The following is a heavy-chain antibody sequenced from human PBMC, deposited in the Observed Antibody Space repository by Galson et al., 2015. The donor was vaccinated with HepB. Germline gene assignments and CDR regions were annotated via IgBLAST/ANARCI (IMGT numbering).Heavy chain of an antibody. Sequence: SETLSLTCTVSGGSISSYYWSWIRQPPWKGLAWIGYIYYSGSTNYNPSLKSRVTISVDTSKNQFSLKLSSVTAADTAVYYCARGLDYYDSSGYGNHAFHIWGQGTMVTVSS. CDR1: GGSISSYY. CDR2: IYYSGST. D-gene: IGHD3-22*01. CDR3: ARGLDYYDSSGYGNHAFHI. V-gene: IGHV4-59*01. J-gene: IGHJ3*02.